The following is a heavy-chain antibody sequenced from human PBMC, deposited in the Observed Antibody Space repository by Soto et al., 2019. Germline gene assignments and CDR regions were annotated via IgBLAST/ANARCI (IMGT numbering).Heavy chain of an antibody. Sequence: GGSLRLSCAASGFAFTNYAMTWVRQAPGKGLEWVAAVSGSGITTYYADSVKGRFTISKDNSKNTLYLQMNSLTVEDTAVYYCAKDLYVQPPSGWFDPWGQGTVVTVSS. D-gene: IGHD1-26*01. J-gene: IGHJ5*02. CDR2: VSGSGITT. V-gene: IGHV3-23*01. CDR3: AKDLYVQPPSGWFDP. CDR1: GFAFTNYA.